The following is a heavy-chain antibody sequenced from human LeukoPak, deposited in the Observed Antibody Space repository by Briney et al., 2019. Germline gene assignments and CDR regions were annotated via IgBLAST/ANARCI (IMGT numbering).Heavy chain of an antibody. Sequence: PGGSLRLSCAASGFTFSSYGMHWVRQAPGKGLEWVAFIRYDGSNKYYADSVKGRFTISRDNSKNTLYLQMNSLRAEDTAVYYCAKSNCGGDCYGDAFDIWGQGTMVTVSS. V-gene: IGHV3-30*02. D-gene: IGHD2-21*02. CDR3: AKSNCGGDCYGDAFDI. J-gene: IGHJ3*02. CDR1: GFTFSSYG. CDR2: IRYDGSNK.